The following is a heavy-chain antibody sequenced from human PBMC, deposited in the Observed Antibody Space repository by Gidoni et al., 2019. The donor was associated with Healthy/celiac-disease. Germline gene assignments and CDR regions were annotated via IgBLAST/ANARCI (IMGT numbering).Heavy chain of an antibody. J-gene: IGHJ4*02. Sequence: EVQLVESGGGLVQPGGSLKLSYAASGFTFSGSAMHWVRQASGKGLEWVGRIRSKANSYATAYAASVKGRFTISRDDSKNTAYLQMNSLKTEDTAVYYCTSPGSGDYWGQGTLVTVSS. CDR3: TSPGSGDY. CDR1: GFTFSGSA. V-gene: IGHV3-73*01. CDR2: IRSKANSYAT. D-gene: IGHD3-10*01.